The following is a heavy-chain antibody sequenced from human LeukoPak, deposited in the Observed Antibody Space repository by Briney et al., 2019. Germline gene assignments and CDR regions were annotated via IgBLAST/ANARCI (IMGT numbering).Heavy chain of an antibody. V-gene: IGHV4-4*07. Sequence: PSETLSLTCTVSGGPISTYYWSWIRQPAGKGLEWIGRVSTSGSTNYNPSLKSRITMSVDTSKNQFSLKLSSVTAADTAVYYCARNTVMVRAFDYWGQGALVTVSS. CDR3: ARNTVMVRAFDY. J-gene: IGHJ4*02. CDR2: VSTSGST. D-gene: IGHD5-18*01. CDR1: GGPISTYY.